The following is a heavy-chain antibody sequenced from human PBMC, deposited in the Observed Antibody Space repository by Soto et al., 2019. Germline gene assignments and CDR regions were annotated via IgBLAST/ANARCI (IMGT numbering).Heavy chain of an antibody. Sequence: SETLSLTCAVYGGSFSGYYWSWIRQPPGKGLEWIGEVNHSGNTNENPSLKSRVTLSVDTSKNQFSLKLRSVTAADTAVYYCARGITLTVAVKGGAPAKYYFHSCGQGGMVTVST. V-gene: IGHV4-34*01. CDR1: GGSFSGYY. D-gene: IGHD3-22*01. CDR3: ARGITLTVAVKGGAPAKYYFHS. CDR2: VNHSGNT. J-gene: IGHJ4*02.